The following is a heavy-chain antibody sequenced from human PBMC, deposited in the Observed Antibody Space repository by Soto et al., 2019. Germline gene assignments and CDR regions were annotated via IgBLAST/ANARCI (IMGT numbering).Heavy chain of an antibody. CDR3: ATVLREAFDR. CDR2: MNPNSGDT. J-gene: IGHJ3*01. D-gene: IGHD6-6*01. CDR1: GYSFTSYE. Sequence: ASVKVSCKASGYSFTSYEINWVRQATGQGPEWMGWMNPNSGDTGYSHKFQGRVTMTRNTSISTAYMQLSSLRSEDTAVYYCATVLREAFDRWGQGTMVTVSS. V-gene: IGHV1-8*01.